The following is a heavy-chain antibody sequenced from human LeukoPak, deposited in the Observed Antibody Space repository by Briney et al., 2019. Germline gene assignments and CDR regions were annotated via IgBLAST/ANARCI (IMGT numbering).Heavy chain of an antibody. V-gene: IGHV4-39*01. D-gene: IGHD6-19*01. CDR1: GGSISSSSYY. Sequence: PSETLPLTCTVSGGSISSSSYYWGWIRQPPGKGLEWIGSIYYSGSTYYNPSLKSRVTISVDTSKNQFSLKLSSVTAADTAVYYCARRRGSGSTQVFDYWGQGTLVTVSS. J-gene: IGHJ4*02. CDR3: ARRRGSGSTQVFDY. CDR2: IYYSGST.